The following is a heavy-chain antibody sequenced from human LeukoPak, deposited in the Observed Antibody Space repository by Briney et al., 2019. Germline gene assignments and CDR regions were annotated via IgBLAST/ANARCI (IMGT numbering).Heavy chain of an antibody. CDR1: GFTFSSYS. CDR2: ISSSSSTI. J-gene: IGHJ4*02. V-gene: IGHV3-48*01. D-gene: IGHD3-3*01. CDR3: ASGPITIFGVVTY. Sequence: GGSLRLSCAASGFTFSSYSMNWVRQAPGKGLEWVSYISSSSSTIYYADPVKGRFTISRDNAKNSLYLQMNSLRAEDTAVYYCASGPITIFGVVTYWGQGTLVTVSS.